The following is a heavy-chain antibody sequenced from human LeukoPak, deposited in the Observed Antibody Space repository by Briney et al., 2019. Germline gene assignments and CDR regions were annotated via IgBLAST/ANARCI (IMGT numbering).Heavy chain of an antibody. Sequence: PGGSLRLSCAASGFSFSTYAMHWVRQAPGKGLEWVASTRYDGNNKYYADSVKGRFTISRDNSKNTLYLQMDSLRAEDTAVYYCAKLLYYYDSSQPYWGQGTLVTVSS. CDR2: TRYDGNNK. V-gene: IGHV3-30*02. D-gene: IGHD3-22*01. CDR1: GFSFSTYA. J-gene: IGHJ4*02. CDR3: AKLLYYYDSSQPY.